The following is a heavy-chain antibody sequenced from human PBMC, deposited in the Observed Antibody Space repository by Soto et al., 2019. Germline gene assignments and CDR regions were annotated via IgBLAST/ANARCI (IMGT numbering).Heavy chain of an antibody. J-gene: IGHJ4*02. CDR3: ARAYYYGSGSLYYFDY. V-gene: IGHV4-59*01. CDR2: IYYSGST. D-gene: IGHD3-10*01. Sequence: SETLSLTCTVSGGSISSYYWSWIRQPPGKGLEWIGYIYYSGSTNYNPSLKSRVTISVDTSKNQFSLKLSSVTAADTAVYYCARAYYYGSGSLYYFDYWGQGTLVTVSS. CDR1: GGSISSYY.